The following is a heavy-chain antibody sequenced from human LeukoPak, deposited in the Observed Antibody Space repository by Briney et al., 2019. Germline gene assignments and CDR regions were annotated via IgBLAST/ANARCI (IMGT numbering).Heavy chain of an antibody. CDR1: GFTFGDYA. Sequence: GGSLRLSCTASGFTFGDYAMSWFRQAPGKGLEWVGFIRSKAYGGTTEYAASVKGRFTISRDDSKSIAYLQMNSLKTEDTAVYYCTRGYFTWHPVPSDYWGQGTLVTVSS. V-gene: IGHV3-49*03. CDR3: TRGYFTWHPVPSDY. J-gene: IGHJ4*02. D-gene: IGHD2/OR15-2a*01. CDR2: IRSKAYGGTT.